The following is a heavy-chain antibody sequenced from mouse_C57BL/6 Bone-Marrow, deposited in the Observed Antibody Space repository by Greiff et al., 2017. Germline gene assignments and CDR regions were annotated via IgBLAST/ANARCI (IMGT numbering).Heavy chain of an antibody. Sequence: VQLKESGAELVKPGASVKLSCTASGFNIKDYYMHWVKQRTEQVLEWIGRIDPEDGETKYAPKFQGKATITADTSSNTAYLQLSSLTSEDTAVYYCASPCDYGAWFAYWGQGTLVTVSA. CDR2: IDPEDGET. D-gene: IGHD2-4*01. J-gene: IGHJ3*01. CDR3: ASPCDYGAWFAY. CDR1: GFNIKDYY. V-gene: IGHV14-2*01.